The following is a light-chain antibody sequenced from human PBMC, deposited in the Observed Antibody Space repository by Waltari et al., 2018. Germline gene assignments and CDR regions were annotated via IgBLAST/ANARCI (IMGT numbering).Light chain of an antibody. CDR3: QSYDSGLSASV. CDR1: SSNFGAGYD. Sequence: QSVLTQPPSMSGAPGQKVTIPCTGGSSNFGAGYDVHWYPQHPGTAPRLLIFGNTNRASGVPGRFSGARSGTSASLAIAGLQSEDEAVYYCQSYDSGLSASVFGGGTKLTVL. CDR2: GNT. V-gene: IGLV1-40*01. J-gene: IGLJ3*02.